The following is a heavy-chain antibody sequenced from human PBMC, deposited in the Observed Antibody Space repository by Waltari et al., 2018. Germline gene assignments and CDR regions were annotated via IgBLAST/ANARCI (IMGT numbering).Heavy chain of an antibody. D-gene: IGHD3-3*01. J-gene: IGHJ5*02. CDR1: GGTFSRYA. Sequence: QVQLVQSGAEVKKPGSSVKVSCKASGGTFSRYAISWVRQAPGQGLEWLGGVVPILETTDYRKKCHGGGTIPADRSTRTAYMGRSSRRSEDTAGYYWAGGGYFWSGYQARNWFDPWGQGTLVTVSS. CDR2: VVPILETT. CDR3: AGGGYFWSGYQARNWFDP. V-gene: IGHV1-69*14.